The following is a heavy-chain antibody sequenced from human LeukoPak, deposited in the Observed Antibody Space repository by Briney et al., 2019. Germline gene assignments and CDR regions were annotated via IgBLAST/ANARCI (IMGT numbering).Heavy chain of an antibody. CDR1: GFTFSSYA. CDR3: AKVPAPYDTTVYYYPFDN. Sequence: PGGSLRLSCAASGFTFSSYAMSWVPGAPGKGLEGGSSISGGGGSTYYADAVKGRFTISRDNSKNPLYLQMNSLRAEDTAVYYCAKVPAPYDTTVYYYPFDNWGQGTLVTVSS. J-gene: IGHJ4*02. D-gene: IGHD3-22*01. CDR2: ISGGGGST. V-gene: IGHV3-23*01.